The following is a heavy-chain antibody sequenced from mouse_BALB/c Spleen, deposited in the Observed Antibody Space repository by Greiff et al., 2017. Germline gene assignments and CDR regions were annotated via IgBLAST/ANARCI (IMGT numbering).Heavy chain of an antibody. CDR3: ARERDYGSSYAMDY. CDR2: INPGSGGT. V-gene: IGHV1-54*01. D-gene: IGHD1-1*01. J-gene: IGHJ4*01. CDR1: GYAFTNYL. Sequence: QVQLQQSGAELVRPGTSVKVSCKASGYAFTNYLIEWVKQRPGQGLEWIGVINPGSGGTNYNEKFKGKATLTADKSSSTAYMQLSSLTSDDSAVYFCARERDYGSSYAMDYWGQGTSVTVSS.